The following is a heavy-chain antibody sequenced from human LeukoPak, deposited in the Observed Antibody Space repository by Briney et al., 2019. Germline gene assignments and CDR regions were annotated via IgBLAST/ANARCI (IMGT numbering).Heavy chain of an antibody. CDR1: EFTFSNSP. CDR3: AKARGTVGAALDH. V-gene: IGHV3-23*01. D-gene: IGHD1-26*01. J-gene: IGHJ4*02. Sequence: GGSLRLSCAASEFTFSNSPMSWVRQAPGKGLECVSAISGGGDKTYYADSVKGRFTISRDNSKNTLYLQMNSLRAEDTAVHYCAKARGTVGAALDHWGQGTLVTVSS. CDR2: ISGGGDKT.